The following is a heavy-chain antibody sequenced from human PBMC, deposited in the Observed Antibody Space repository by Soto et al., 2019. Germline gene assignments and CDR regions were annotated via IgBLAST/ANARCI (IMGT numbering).Heavy chain of an antibody. Sequence: GGSLRLSCAASGFTFSSYAMSWVRQAPGKGLEWVSAISGSGGSTYYADSVKGRFTISRDNSKNTLYLQMNSLRAEDTAVYYCAKDAPRYCSSTSCYAENHWGQGTLVTVSS. CDR2: ISGSGGST. J-gene: IGHJ5*02. CDR3: AKDAPRYCSSTSCYAENH. CDR1: GFTFSSYA. V-gene: IGHV3-23*01. D-gene: IGHD2-2*01.